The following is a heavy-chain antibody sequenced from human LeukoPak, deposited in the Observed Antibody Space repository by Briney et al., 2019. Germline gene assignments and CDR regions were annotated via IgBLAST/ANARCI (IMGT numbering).Heavy chain of an antibody. CDR1: GFTFSGSW. CDR3: AKGGGDSWHGFDY. D-gene: IGHD2-21*02. CDR2: IKQDGGEK. V-gene: IGHV3-7*01. Sequence: GGSLRLSCAASGFTFSGSWMSWLRQAPGKGLEWVANIKQDGGEKYYLDSVRGRFTISRDNAKNSLYLQMDSLRAEDTAVYYCAKGGGDSWHGFDYWGQGTLVTVSS. J-gene: IGHJ4*02.